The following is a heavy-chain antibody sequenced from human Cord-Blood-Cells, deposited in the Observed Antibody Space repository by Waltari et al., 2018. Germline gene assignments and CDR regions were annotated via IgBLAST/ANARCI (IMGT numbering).Heavy chain of an antibody. Sequence: QVQLQQWGAGLLKPSETLSLTCAVYGGSFSGYYWSWIRQPPGKGLEWIGEINHSGSTNYNPSLKSRVTRSVDTSKNQFSLKLSSVTAADTAVYYCARWESSSSRTNWFDPWGQGTLVTVSS. CDR2: INHSGST. D-gene: IGHD6-6*01. J-gene: IGHJ5*02. CDR1: GGSFSGYY. CDR3: ARWESSSSRTNWFDP. V-gene: IGHV4-34*01.